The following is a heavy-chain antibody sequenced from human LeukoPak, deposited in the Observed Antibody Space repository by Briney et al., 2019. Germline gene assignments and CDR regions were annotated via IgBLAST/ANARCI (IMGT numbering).Heavy chain of an antibody. CDR3: ASRIAHY. CDR1: GFTFSSYS. J-gene: IGHJ4*02. Sequence: GGSLRLSCAASGFTFSSYSMNWVRQAPGKGLEWVSYISSSSTIYYADSVKGRFTISRDNAKNSLYLQMSSLRDEDTAVYYCASRIAHYWGQGTLVTVSS. D-gene: IGHD2/OR15-2a*01. CDR2: ISSSSTI. V-gene: IGHV3-48*02.